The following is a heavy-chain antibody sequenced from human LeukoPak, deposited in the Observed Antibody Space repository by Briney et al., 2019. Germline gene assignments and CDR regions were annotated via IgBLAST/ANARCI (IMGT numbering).Heavy chain of an antibody. D-gene: IGHD3-22*01. CDR1: GYTFTGYY. CDR2: INPNSGGT. Sequence: RASVKVSCKASGYTFTGYYMHWVRQAPGQGLEWMGWINPNSGGTNYAQKFQGWVTMTRDTSISTAYMELSRLRSDDTAVYYCTTEALDGYYYDSSGYYFDYWGQGTLVTVSS. CDR3: TTEALDGYYYDSSGYYFDY. V-gene: IGHV1-2*04. J-gene: IGHJ4*02.